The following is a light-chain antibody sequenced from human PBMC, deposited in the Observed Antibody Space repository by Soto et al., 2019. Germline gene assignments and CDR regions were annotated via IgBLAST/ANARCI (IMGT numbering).Light chain of an antibody. CDR3: GTWDSSLSAWV. Sequence: QSVLTQPPSVSAAPGQKVTISCSGSSSNIGNNYVSWCQQFPGTAPELLIYENNKRPSGIPDRFSGSKSGTSATLGITGLQTGDEADYYCGTWDSSLSAWVFGGGTKLTVL. CDR2: ENN. CDR1: SSNIGNNY. J-gene: IGLJ3*02. V-gene: IGLV1-51*02.